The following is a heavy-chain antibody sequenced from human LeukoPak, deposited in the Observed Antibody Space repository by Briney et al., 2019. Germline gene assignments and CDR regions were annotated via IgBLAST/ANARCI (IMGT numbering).Heavy chain of an antibody. CDR2: ISGSGGST. J-gene: IGHJ4*02. CDR3: AYYYDILTGYYPSVFDY. D-gene: IGHD3-9*01. V-gene: IGHV3-23*01. CDR1: GFTFSSYA. Sequence: PGGSLRLSCAASGFTFSSYAMSWVRQAPGKGLGWVSAISGSGGSTYYADSVKGRFTISRDNSKNTLYLQMNSLRAEDTAVYYCAYYYDILTGYYPSVFDYWGQGTLVTVSS.